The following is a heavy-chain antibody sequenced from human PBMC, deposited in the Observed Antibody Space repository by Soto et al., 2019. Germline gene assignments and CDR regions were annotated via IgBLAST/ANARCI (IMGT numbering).Heavy chain of an antibody. Sequence: ASVKVSCKASGYTFTSYGISWVRQAPGQGLEWMGWISAYNGNTNYAQNLQGRVTMTTDTSTTTAYMELRSLRSDDTAVYYCAKMATSYYYYYGMDVWGQGTTVTVSS. V-gene: IGHV1-18*01. CDR2: ISAYNGNT. CDR1: GYTFTSYG. D-gene: IGHD5-12*01. J-gene: IGHJ6*02. CDR3: AKMATSYYYYYGMDV.